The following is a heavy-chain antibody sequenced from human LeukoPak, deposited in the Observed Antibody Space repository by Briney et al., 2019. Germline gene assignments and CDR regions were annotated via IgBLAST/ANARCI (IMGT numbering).Heavy chain of an antibody. Sequence: PGGSLRLSCAASGFTFSSYEMNWVRQAPGKGLEWVSYIASGDGANRFYSESVKGRFTISRDNAKNSLYLHMNSLRAEDTGVYYCARIGTTTRGPAGLDVWGQGTTVTVSS. J-gene: IGHJ6*02. V-gene: IGHV3-48*03. CDR3: ARIGTTTRGPAGLDV. CDR1: GFTFSSYE. CDR2: IASGDGANR. D-gene: IGHD2/OR15-2a*01.